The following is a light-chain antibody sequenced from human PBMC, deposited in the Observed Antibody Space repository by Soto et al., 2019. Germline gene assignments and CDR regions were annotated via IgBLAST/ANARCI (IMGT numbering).Light chain of an antibody. J-gene: IGKJ4*01. CDR3: QQYHLWPLS. Sequence: VMTQSPATLSVSPGESATLSCRASQSVSSKLAWYQLKPGQAPRLLIYGAYNRATGIPARFSGSGSGTEFTLTINSLQSEDFAAYYCQQYHLWPLSFGGGTKVEIK. V-gene: IGKV3-15*01. CDR2: GAY. CDR1: QSVSSK.